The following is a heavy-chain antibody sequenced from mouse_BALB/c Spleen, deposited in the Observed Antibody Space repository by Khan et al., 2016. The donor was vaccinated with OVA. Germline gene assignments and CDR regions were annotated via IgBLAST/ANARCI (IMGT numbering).Heavy chain of an antibody. CDR3: ASGLFDV. CDR2: INPNNGDT. CDR1: GYTFTDYY. V-gene: IGHV1-26*01. Sequence: EVQLQQSGPELVKPGASVKMSCKASGYTFTDYYMKWMKQSHGKSLEWIGDINPNNGDTFYNQKFKGKATLTVDKSSSTAYMQLNRLTSEDSAVYYCASGLFDVWGAGTTVTVPS. J-gene: IGHJ1*01.